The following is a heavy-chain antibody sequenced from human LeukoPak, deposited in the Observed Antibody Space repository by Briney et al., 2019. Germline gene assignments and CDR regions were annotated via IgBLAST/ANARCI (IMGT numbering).Heavy chain of an antibody. CDR2: MNQDGSEK. J-gene: IGHJ4*02. CDR1: GFIFSSYW. Sequence: GGSLRLSCAASGFIFSSYWMSWVRQAPERGLEWVANMNQDGSEKYYVDSVKGRFTISRDNAENSLYLQMNSLRAEDTAVYYCVRSEVVRDVTKPGYWGQGTLVTVSS. CDR3: VRSEVVRDVTKPGY. D-gene: IGHD3-10*01. V-gene: IGHV3-7*01.